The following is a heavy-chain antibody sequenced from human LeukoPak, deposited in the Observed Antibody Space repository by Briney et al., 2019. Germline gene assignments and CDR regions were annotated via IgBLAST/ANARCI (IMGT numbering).Heavy chain of an antibody. Sequence: ASLKVSCKASGYTFTDYTHWVRQAPGQGLEWMGWINPNSGGTNYAQKFYARVTMTRDTSISTAYMELSRLRSDDTAVFYCARSPDILTGENFDYWGQGTLVTVSS. CDR2: INPNSGGT. CDR1: GYTFTDY. V-gene: IGHV1-2*02. D-gene: IGHD3-9*01. CDR3: ARSPDILTGENFDY. J-gene: IGHJ4*02.